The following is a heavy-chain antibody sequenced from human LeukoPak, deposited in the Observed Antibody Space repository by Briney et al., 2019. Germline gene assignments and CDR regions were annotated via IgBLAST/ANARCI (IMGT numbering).Heavy chain of an antibody. D-gene: IGHD2-2*01. CDR1: GFTFSSYW. J-gene: IGHJ6*03. Sequence: PGGSLRLSCAASGFTFSSYWMTWVRQAPGKGLEWAANIKQDGSEKYYVDSVKGRFTISRDNAKNSLYLQMNSLRAEDTAVYYCSREDIVVVPGYYYYYMDVWGKGTTVTVSS. V-gene: IGHV3-7*01. CDR3: SREDIVVVPGYYYYYMDV. CDR2: IKQDGSEK.